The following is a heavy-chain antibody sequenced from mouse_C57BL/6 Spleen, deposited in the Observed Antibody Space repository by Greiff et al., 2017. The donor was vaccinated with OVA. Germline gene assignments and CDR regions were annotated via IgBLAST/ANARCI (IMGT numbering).Heavy chain of an antibody. V-gene: IGHV1-26*01. Sequence: VQLQQSGPELVKPGASVKISCKASGYTFTDYYMNWVKQSHGKSLEWIGDINPYNGGTSYNQTFKGTATLTVDKSSSPAYMELHSLTSEDSADYYCARRYDFDYWGQGTTLTVSS. CDR1: GYTFTDYY. D-gene: IGHD2-14*01. J-gene: IGHJ2*01. CDR2: INPYNGGT. CDR3: ARRYDFDY.